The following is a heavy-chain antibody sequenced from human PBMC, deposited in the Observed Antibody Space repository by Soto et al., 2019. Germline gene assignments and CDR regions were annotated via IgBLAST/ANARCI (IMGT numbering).Heavy chain of an antibody. V-gene: IGHV3-21*01. CDR2: ISSSSSYI. CDR3: ARDSVILEWLLFGAFDI. Sequence: GGSLRLSCAASGFTFSSYSMNWVRQAPGKGLEWVSSISSSSSYIYYADSVKGRFTISRDNAKNSLYLQMNSLRAEDTAVYYCARDSVILEWLLFGAFDIWGQGTMVTVSS. J-gene: IGHJ3*02. D-gene: IGHD3-3*01. CDR1: GFTFSSYS.